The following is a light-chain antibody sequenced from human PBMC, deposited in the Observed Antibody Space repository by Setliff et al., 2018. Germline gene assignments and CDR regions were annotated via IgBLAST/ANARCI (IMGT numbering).Light chain of an antibody. J-gene: IGLJ1*01. V-gene: IGLV1-40*01. CDR2: ANT. CDR3: QSYDSGVRI. CDR1: DSNIGATYD. Sequence: QPVLTQPPSVSGAPGQTVTISCTGSDSNIGATYDVHWYQQFPGTAPKLLIYANTNRPSGVSDRFSGSKSGTSASLAITGLQAEDEADYYCQSYDSGVRIFGTGTKVTVL.